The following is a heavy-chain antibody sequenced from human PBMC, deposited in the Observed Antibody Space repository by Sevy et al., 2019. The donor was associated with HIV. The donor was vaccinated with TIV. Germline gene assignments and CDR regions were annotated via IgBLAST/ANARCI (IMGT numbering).Heavy chain of an antibody. CDR1: GFTFSNAW. D-gene: IGHD3-3*01. V-gene: IGHV3-15*01. J-gene: IGHJ4*02. Sequence: GGSLRLSCAASGFTFSNAWMSWVRQAPGKGLEWVGRIKSKTDGGTTDYAAPVKGRFTNSRDDSKNTLYLQMNSLKTEDTAVYYCTTATQFTYYDFWSGYSKFDYWGQGTLVTVSS. CDR2: IKSKTDGGTT. CDR3: TTATQFTYYDFWSGYSKFDY.